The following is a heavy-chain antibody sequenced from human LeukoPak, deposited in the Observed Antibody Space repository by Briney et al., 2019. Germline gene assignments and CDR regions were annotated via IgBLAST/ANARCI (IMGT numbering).Heavy chain of an antibody. Sequence: GGSLRLSGAASGFTVSSNYMSWVRQAPGKGLEWVSVIYSGVSTYYADSVKGRFTISRDNSKNTLYLQMNSLGAEDTALYYCARDRRYYDSSGYYFHWYFDLWGRGTLVTVSS. CDR1: GFTVSSNY. D-gene: IGHD3-22*01. J-gene: IGHJ2*01. CDR3: ARDRRYYDSSGYYFHWYFDL. CDR2: IYSGVST. V-gene: IGHV3-53*01.